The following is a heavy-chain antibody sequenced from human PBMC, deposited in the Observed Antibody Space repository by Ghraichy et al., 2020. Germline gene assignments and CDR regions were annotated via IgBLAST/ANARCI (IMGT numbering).Heavy chain of an antibody. CDR3: ATDRGHCTNGVCYIDYYYYGMDV. CDR1: GYTLTELS. CDR2: FDPEDGET. J-gene: IGHJ6*02. D-gene: IGHD2-8*01. Sequence: ASVKVSCKVSGYTLTELSMHWVRQAPGKGFEWMGGFDPEDGETIYAQKFQGRVTMTEDTSTDTAYMELSSLRSEDTAVYYCATDRGHCTNGVCYIDYYYYGMDVWGQGTTVTVSS. V-gene: IGHV1-24*01.